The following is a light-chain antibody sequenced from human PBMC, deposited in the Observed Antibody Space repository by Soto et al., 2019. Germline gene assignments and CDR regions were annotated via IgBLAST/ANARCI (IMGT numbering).Light chain of an antibody. CDR1: SNDVGGYNY. V-gene: IGLV2-14*01. CDR2: DVT. CDR3: SSYTSSSTLPDV. J-gene: IGLJ1*01. Sequence: QSALTQPASVSGSPGQSIAISCTGTSNDVGGYNYVSWYQQHPVKAHQLIIYDVTNRPSGVSDRFSGSKSGITASLTISGLQAEDEADYYCSSYTSSSTLPDVFGTGTKVTVL.